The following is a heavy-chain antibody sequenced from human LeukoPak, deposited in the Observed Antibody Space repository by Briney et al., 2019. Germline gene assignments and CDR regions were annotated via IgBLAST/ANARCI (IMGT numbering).Heavy chain of an antibody. CDR1: GFTFSSYG. Sequence: GGSLRLSCAASGFTFSSYGMHWVRQAPGKGLEWVAVIWYDGSNKYYADSVKGRFTISRDNSKNTLYLQMNSLRAEDTAVYYCAILGYSSSVFDCWGQGTLVTVSS. J-gene: IGHJ4*02. CDR2: IWYDGSNK. CDR3: AILGYSSSVFDC. D-gene: IGHD6-13*01. V-gene: IGHV3-30*02.